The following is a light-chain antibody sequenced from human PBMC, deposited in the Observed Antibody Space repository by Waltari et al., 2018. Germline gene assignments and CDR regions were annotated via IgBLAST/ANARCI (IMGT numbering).Light chain of an antibody. CDR3: QQSYSTLPMYT. J-gene: IGKJ2*01. CDR2: AAA. Sequence: DIQMTQSPASLSASVGDRVTITCRASQSIRSKLNWHQQKPGKAPKLLIYAAASLQSGVPSRFSGSGSGTDFTLTISSLQPEDFATYYCQQSYSTLPMYTFGQGTKLEIK. V-gene: IGKV1-39*01. CDR1: QSIRSK.